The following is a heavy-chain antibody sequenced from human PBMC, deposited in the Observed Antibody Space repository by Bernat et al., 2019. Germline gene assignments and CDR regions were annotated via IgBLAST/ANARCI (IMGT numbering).Heavy chain of an antibody. CDR2: IYHSGST. CDR3: ARARGYSYGRWYFDY. Sequence: QLQLQESGSGLVKPSQTLSLTCAVSGGSISSGGYSWSWIRQPPGKGLEWIGYIYHSGSTYYNPSLNSRVTISVERSKTQFSLKLSSVTAADTAVYYGARARGYSYGRWYFDYWGQGTLVTVSS. V-gene: IGHV4-30-2*01. CDR1: GGSISSGGYS. D-gene: IGHD5-18*01. J-gene: IGHJ4*02.